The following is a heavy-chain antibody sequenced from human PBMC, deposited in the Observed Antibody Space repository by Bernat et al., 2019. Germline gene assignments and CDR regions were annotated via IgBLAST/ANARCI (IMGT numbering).Heavy chain of an antibody. CDR2: ISFDGSNK. D-gene: IGHD5-24*01. CDR1: GFTFSSYA. V-gene: IGHV3-30-3*01. Sequence: QVQLVESGGGVVQPGRSLRLSCAASGFTFSSYAMHWVRQAPGKGLEWVAVISFDGSNKYYADSVKGRCTISRDSSKNTLYLQMNSLRAEDTAVYYGARGGYRYGSRWLQSPQSYYYYGMDVWGQGTTVTVSS. CDR3: ARGGYRYGSRWLQSPQSYYYYGMDV. J-gene: IGHJ6*02.